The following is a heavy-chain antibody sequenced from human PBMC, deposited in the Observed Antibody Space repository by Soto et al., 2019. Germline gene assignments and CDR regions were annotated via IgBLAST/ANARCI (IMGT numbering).Heavy chain of an antibody. CDR2: INPNTGGT. J-gene: IGHJ4*02. Sequence: ASVKVSCKDRGYIFTDYYLHWVRQAPGQGLEYMGRINPNTGGTKYAQKFQGRVTMTSGTLLLNWLTSDDTAVYYCTRLNYYDTSGYPYFFDFWGQGASVTGSS. D-gene: IGHD3-22*01. V-gene: IGHV1-2*06. CDR1: GYIFTDYY. CDR3: TRLNYYDTSGYPYFFDF.